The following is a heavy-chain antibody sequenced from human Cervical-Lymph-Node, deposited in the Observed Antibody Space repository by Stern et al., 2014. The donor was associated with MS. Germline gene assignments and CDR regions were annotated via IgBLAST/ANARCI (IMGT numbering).Heavy chain of an antibody. V-gene: IGHV3-33*01. D-gene: IGHD6-13*01. Sequence: VHLVESGGGAVQPGRSLRLSCATSGFTFSGYGMYLVRQAPGKGLEWVAISWSDGTKEDYADSVKGRFTISRDNSKNTLYLQMTSLRAEDTAVYYCARDDRTSWYGGMPHWGQGTLVTVSS. CDR2: SWSDGTKE. J-gene: IGHJ4*02. CDR1: GFTFSGYG. CDR3: ARDDRTSWYGGMPH.